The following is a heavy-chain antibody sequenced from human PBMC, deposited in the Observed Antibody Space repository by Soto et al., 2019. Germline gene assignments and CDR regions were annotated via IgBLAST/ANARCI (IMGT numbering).Heavy chain of an antibody. V-gene: IGHV4-31*03. CDR3: ARVVNPRYGSSTSCSGGRTCAF. CDR2: IYYSGST. Sequence: SETLSLTCTVSGGSISSGGYYWSWIRQHPGQGLEWIGYIYYSGSTYYNPSLKRRVTISVDTSKNQFSLKLSSVIAADTAVYYCARVVNPRYGSSTSCSGGRTCAFWGQGTLVTVSS. CDR1: GGSISSGGYY. D-gene: IGHD2-2*01. J-gene: IGHJ4*02.